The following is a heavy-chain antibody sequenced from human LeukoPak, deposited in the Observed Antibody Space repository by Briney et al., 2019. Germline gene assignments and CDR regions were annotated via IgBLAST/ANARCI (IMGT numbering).Heavy chain of an antibody. J-gene: IGHJ6*02. CDR3: ARENYYGSGVSPPQEADYGMDV. CDR1: GGSVSSGSYY. Sequence: PSETLSLTCTVSGGSVSSGSYYWSWIRQPPGKGLEWIGYIYYSGSTNYNPSLKSRVTISVDTSKNQFSLKLSSVTAADTAVYYCARENYYGSGVSPPQEADYGMDVWGQGTTVTVSS. CDR2: IYYSGST. D-gene: IGHD3-10*01. V-gene: IGHV4-61*01.